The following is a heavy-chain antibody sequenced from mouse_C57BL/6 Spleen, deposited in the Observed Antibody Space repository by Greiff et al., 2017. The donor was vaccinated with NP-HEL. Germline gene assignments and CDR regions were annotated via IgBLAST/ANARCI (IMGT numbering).Heavy chain of an antibody. CDR1: GYAFSSYW. J-gene: IGHJ1*03. CDR3: ARLYGYDPWYFDV. V-gene: IGHV1-80*01. D-gene: IGHD2-2*01. CDR2: IYPGDGDT. Sequence: QVQLQQSGAELVKPGASVKISCKASGYAFSSYWMNWVKQRPGKGLEWIGQIYPGDGDTNYNGKFQGKATLTEDKSSSTAYMQLSSLTSEDSAVYFCARLYGYDPWYFDVWGTGTTVTVSS.